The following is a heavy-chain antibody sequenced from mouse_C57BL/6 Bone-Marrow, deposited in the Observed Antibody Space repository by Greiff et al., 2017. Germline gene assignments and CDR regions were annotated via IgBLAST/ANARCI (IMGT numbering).Heavy chain of an antibody. J-gene: IGHJ1*03. V-gene: IGHV10-3*01. CDR2: IRSKSSNYAT. Sequence: EVKLLESGGGLVQPKGSLKLSCAASGFTFNTYAMHWVRQAPGQGLEWVARIRSKSSNYATYYADSVKDRFTITRDDSQSILYLQMNNLKTEDTAMYYCVRDTYGSSDWYFDVWGTGTTVTVSS. CDR3: VRDTYGSSDWYFDV. CDR1: GFTFNTYA. D-gene: IGHD1-1*01.